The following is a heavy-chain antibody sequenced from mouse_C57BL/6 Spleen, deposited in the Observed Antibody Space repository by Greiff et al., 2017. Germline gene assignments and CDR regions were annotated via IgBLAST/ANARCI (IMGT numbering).Heavy chain of an antibody. J-gene: IGHJ1*03. CDR1: GYTFTDYN. D-gene: IGHD2-3*01. V-gene: IGHV1-18*01. Sequence: EVQLQQSGPELVKPGASVKIPCKASGYTFTDYNMDWVKQSHGKSLEWIGDINPNNGGTNYNQKFKGKATLTVDKSSSTAYMERRSLTSEDTAVYYCARPGYYVDWYFDVWGTGTTVTVSS. CDR2: INPNNGGT. CDR3: ARPGYYVDWYFDV.